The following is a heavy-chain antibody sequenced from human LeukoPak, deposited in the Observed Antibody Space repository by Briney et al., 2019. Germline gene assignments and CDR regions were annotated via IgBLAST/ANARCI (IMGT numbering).Heavy chain of an antibody. Sequence: PGGSLRLSCAASGFTFSSYGMHWVRQAPGKGLEWVAFIRYDGSNKYYADSVKGRFTISRDNSKNTLYLQMNSLRAEDTAVYYCAKGGILTGYYDYYYYMDVWGKGTTVTVSS. CDR2: IRYDGSNK. V-gene: IGHV3-30*02. D-gene: IGHD3-9*01. J-gene: IGHJ6*03. CDR3: AKGGILTGYYDYYYYMDV. CDR1: GFTFSSYG.